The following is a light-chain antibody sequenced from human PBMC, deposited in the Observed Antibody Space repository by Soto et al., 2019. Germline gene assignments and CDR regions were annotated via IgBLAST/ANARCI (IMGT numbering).Light chain of an antibody. Sequence: EIVLTQSPGTLSLSPGERATLSCRASQSVRSYLAWYQHKPGQAPRLLIYDAFNRAIGIPARFSGSGSGTEFILTISSLQSEDFAVYYCQQYHSWPPRTFGQGTKVDIK. CDR1: QSVRSY. CDR2: DAF. V-gene: IGKV3-11*01. CDR3: QQYHSWPPRT. J-gene: IGKJ1*01.